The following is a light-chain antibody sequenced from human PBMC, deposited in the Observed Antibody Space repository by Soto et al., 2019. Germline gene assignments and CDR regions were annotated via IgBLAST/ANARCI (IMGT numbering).Light chain of an antibody. CDR1: QSVSRY. V-gene: IGKV3-11*01. CDR3: QQYDNWPPLT. CDR2: DES. J-gene: IGKJ4*01. Sequence: EIVLTQSPATLSLSPGERATLSCRASQSVSRYLAWYQQKPGQAPRLVIYDESNRATGIPARFSGSGSGTDFTLTISSLEPEDFAVYYCQQYDNWPPLTFGGGTKVEIK.